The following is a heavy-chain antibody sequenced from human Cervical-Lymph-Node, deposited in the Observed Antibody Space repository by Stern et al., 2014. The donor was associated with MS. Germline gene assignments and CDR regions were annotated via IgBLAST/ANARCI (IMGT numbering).Heavy chain of an antibody. CDR3: AHSTVTFDEAYGLDV. J-gene: IGHJ6*02. V-gene: IGHV2-5*09. CDR2: IYWGNHK. Sequence: QVTLSESGPTLVKPTQTLTLTCTFSGFSLTTDGVGVHWIRQPPGKALEWLAVIYWGNHKRSDPSLKTRLTINKDASKNQVVLIMTNMDPVDTATYYCAHSTVTFDEAYGLDVWGQGTTVTVSS. D-gene: IGHD4-17*01. CDR1: GFSLTTDGVG.